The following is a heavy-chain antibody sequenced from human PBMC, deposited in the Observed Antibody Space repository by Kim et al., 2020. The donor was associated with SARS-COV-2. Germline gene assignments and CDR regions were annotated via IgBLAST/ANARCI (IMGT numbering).Heavy chain of an antibody. CDR3: AKGGVATIASLNWFDP. Sequence: GGSLRLSCAASGFTFDDYAMHWVRQAPGKGLEWVSLISGDGGSTYYADSVKGRFTISRDNSKNSLYLQMNSLRTEDTALYYCAKGGVATIASLNWFDPWGQGTLVTVSS. CDR1: GFTFDDYA. D-gene: IGHD5-12*01. V-gene: IGHV3-43*02. J-gene: IGHJ5*02. CDR2: ISGDGGST.